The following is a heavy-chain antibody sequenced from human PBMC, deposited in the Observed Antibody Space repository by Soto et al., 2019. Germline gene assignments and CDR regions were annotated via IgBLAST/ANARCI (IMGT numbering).Heavy chain of an antibody. CDR3: TTDSYSSMVVVRFDY. CDR2: IKSRALGGTT. V-gene: IGHV3-15*07. D-gene: IGHD2-15*01. J-gene: IGHJ4*01. Sequence: GGSLILSWAGSGFPFSNALINWVRHVPGKGLELVGRIKSRALGGTTDFAAPVRGRFAITRDDSRNVAYMQMNSLHTEDTAVYYCTTDSYSSMVVVRFDYWGHGSLVTVCS. CDR1: GFPFSNAL.